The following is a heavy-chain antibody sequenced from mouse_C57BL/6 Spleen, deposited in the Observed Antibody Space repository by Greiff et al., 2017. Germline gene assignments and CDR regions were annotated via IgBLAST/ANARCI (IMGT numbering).Heavy chain of an antibody. CDR1: GYTFTNYW. CDR3: ARRRYYGFDY. J-gene: IGHJ2*01. CDR2: IYPGGGYT. V-gene: IGHV1-63*01. Sequence: VQLQQSGAELVRPGTSVKMSCKASGYTFTNYWIGWAKQRPGHGLEWIGDIYPGGGYTNYNEKFKGKATLTADKSSSTAYMQFSSLTSEDSAIYYCARRRYYGFDYWGQGTTLTVSS. D-gene: IGHD1-1*02.